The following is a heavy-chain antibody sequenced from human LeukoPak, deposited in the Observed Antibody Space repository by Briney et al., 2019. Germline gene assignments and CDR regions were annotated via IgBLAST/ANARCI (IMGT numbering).Heavy chain of an antibody. D-gene: IGHD5-12*01. CDR1: GFTFSSYS. Sequence: GGSLRLSCAASGFTFSSYSMNWVRQAPGKGLEWVSVISGSGGSIYYADSVKGRFTISRDNSENTLSLRMTSLRAEDTAIYYCAKNPDIVATYNYFDYWGQGTLATVSS. CDR3: AKNPDIVATYNYFDY. J-gene: IGHJ4*02. V-gene: IGHV3-23*01. CDR2: ISGSGGSI.